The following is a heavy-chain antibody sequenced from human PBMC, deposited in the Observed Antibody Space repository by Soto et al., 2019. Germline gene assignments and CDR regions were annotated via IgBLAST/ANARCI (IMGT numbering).Heavy chain of an antibody. V-gene: IGHV3-7*01. Sequence: EVQVMESGGDVVQPGGSLRLSCAVSGFTIDNHWMSWVRQTPGKRLEWVANINPDGNQRLFVDSVKGRFTISRDNAKNSQYLQMYSPTGEDTATYYGATGERNGWRVRGQGTLVTVSS. J-gene: IGHJ1*01. CDR3: ATGERNGWRV. D-gene: IGHD1-1*01. CDR1: GFTIDNHW. CDR2: INPDGNQR.